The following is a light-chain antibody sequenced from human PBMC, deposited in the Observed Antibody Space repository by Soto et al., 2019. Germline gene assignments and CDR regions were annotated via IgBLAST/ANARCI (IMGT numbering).Light chain of an antibody. Sequence: QPVLTQSPSASASLGASVKLTCTLSSGHSSYSIAWHQQQPGKSPRFLMRLESDGSHFKGDGIPDRFSGSSSGTERHLSISSLQSEDEADYYCQTWGTGFEVFGGGTKVTVL. CDR2: LESDGSH. CDR3: QTWGTGFEV. CDR1: SGHSSYS. V-gene: IGLV4-69*01. J-gene: IGLJ3*02.